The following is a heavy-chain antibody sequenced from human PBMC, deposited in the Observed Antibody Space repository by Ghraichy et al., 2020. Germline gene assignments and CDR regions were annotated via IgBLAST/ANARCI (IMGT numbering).Heavy chain of an antibody. CDR2: IYTSGST. D-gene: IGHD1-14*01. Sequence: SQTLSLTCTVSGGSISSGSYYWSWIRQPAGKGLEWIGRIYTSGSTNYNPSLKSRVTMSVDTSKNQFSLKLSSVTAADTAVYYCARRGEPEGTNFWDNWFDPWGQGTLVTVSS. CDR1: GGSISSGSYY. J-gene: IGHJ5*02. CDR3: ARRGEPEGTNFWDNWFDP. V-gene: IGHV4-61*02.